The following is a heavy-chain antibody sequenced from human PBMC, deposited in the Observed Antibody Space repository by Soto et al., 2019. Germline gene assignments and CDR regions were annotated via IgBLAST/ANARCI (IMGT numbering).Heavy chain of an antibody. V-gene: IGHV4-30-4*01. CDR1: GGSISSGDYY. Sequence: PSETLSLTCTVSGGSISSGDYYWIWIRQPPGKGLEWIGYIYYSGSTYYNPSLKSRVTISVDTSKNQFSLKLSSVTAADTAVYYCARAGPRAVAGAGYYFDYWGQGTLVTVSS. CDR3: ARAGPRAVAGAGYYFDY. D-gene: IGHD6-19*01. J-gene: IGHJ4*02. CDR2: IYYSGST.